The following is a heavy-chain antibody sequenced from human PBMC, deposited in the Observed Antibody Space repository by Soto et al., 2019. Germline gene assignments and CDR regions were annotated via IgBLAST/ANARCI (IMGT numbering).Heavy chain of an antibody. CDR2: IIPIFGTA. D-gene: IGHD3-3*01. CDR3: ASSHYDFWSGSDYYGMDV. CDR1: GGTFSSYA. Sequence: ASVKVSCKASGGTFSSYAISWVRQAPGQGLEWMGGIIPIFGTANYAQKFQGRVTITADESTSTAYMELSSLRSDDTAVYYCASSHYDFWSGSDYYGMDVWGQGTTVTV. V-gene: IGHV1-69*13. J-gene: IGHJ6*02.